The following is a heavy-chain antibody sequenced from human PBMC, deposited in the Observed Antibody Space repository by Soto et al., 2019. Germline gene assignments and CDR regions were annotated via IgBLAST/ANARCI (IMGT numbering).Heavy chain of an antibody. V-gene: IGHV3-9*01. CDR3: AKAWEYYFDY. D-gene: IGHD1-26*01. CDR1: GFTFDDYA. Sequence: DVQLVESGGGLVQPGRSLRLSCAASGFTFDDYAMHWVRQAPGKGLEWVSGISWNSGSIGYADSVKGRFTISRDNAKNSLYLQMNSLRAEDTALYYCAKAWEYYFDYWGQGTLVTVSS. CDR2: ISWNSGSI. J-gene: IGHJ4*02.